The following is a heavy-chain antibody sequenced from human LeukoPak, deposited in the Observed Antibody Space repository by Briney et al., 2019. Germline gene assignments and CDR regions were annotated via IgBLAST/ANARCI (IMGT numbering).Heavy chain of an antibody. D-gene: IGHD3-10*01. CDR3: AKDIRDGSGSYHLDH. J-gene: IGHJ4*02. CDR2: ISYDGTDK. Sequence: GRSLRLSCAASGFTFSKFSMHWVRQAPGKGLEWVTVISYDGTDKYYADSVKGRFTISRDNSQNTLSLQMSSLRPEDTAVYYCAKDIRDGSGSYHLDHWGQGALVTVSS. V-gene: IGHV3-30*18. CDR1: GFTFSKFS.